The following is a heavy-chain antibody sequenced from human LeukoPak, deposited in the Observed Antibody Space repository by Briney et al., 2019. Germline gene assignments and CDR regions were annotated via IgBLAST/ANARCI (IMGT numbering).Heavy chain of an antibody. CDR3: AKDYSGSWYYFDY. D-gene: IGHD6-13*01. Sequence: GGSLRLSCAASGFTFSSHAMTWVRQAPGKGLEWVSTISSSGGSIFYSDSVKSRFTISRDNSKNTLYLQMNSLRAEDTAVYYCAKDYSGSWYYFDYWGQGTLVTVSS. V-gene: IGHV3-23*01. J-gene: IGHJ4*02. CDR2: ISSSGGSI. CDR1: GFTFSSHA.